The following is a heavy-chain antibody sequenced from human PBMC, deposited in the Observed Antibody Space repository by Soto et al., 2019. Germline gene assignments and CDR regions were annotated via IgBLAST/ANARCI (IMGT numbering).Heavy chain of an antibody. J-gene: IGHJ6*03. V-gene: IGHV1-8*01. D-gene: IGHD4-17*01. CDR1: GYTFTSYD. CDR3: ARAERGVTVTTSGYYYYMDV. CDR2: MNPNSGNT. Sequence: QVQLVQSGAEVKKPGASVKVSCKASGYTFTSYDINWVRQATGQGLEWMGWMNPNSGNTGYAQKFQGRVTMTRNTSISTAYMELSSLRSEDTVVYYCARAERGVTVTTSGYYYYMDVWGKGTTVTVSS.